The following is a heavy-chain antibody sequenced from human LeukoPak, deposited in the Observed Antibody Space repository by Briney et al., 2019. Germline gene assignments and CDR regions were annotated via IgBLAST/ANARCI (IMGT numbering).Heavy chain of an antibody. Sequence: GASVKVSCKASGYTFTSYGISWVRQAPRQGLEWMGWISAYNGNTNYAQKLQGRVTMTTDTSTSTAYMELRSLRSDDTAVYYCARAHVDTAMVIRVAFDIWGQGTMVTVSS. D-gene: IGHD5-18*01. CDR3: ARAHVDTAMVIRVAFDI. J-gene: IGHJ3*02. CDR2: ISAYNGNT. CDR1: GYTFTSYG. V-gene: IGHV1-18*01.